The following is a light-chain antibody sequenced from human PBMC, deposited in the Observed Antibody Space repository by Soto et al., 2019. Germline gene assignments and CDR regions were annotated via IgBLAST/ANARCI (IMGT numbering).Light chain of an antibody. CDR1: QGISTF. V-gene: IGKV1-27*01. J-gene: IGKJ4*01. Sequence: DLQMTQSPSSLSASVGDRVTITCRASQGISTFLAWYQQKPGKGPKLLVYAATILPSGVPSRFSGSGSVTDVTLTTRSLQPEDLATYDCQSYQHYSSCPLTFGGGTKVEIK. CDR2: AAT. CDR3: QSYQHYSSCPLT.